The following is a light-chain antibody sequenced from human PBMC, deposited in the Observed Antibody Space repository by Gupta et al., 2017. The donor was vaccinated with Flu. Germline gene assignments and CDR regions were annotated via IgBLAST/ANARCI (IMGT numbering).Light chain of an antibody. Sequence: DIVMTQSPDSLAVSLGERATINCKSSQSVLYSSNNKNYLSWYQQKPGQPPKLLIYWASTRESGVPDRFSGSGSGTDFTLTIGSLQAEDVAVYYCQQYDDNPRTFGQGTKVEIK. V-gene: IGKV4-1*01. CDR2: WAS. CDR1: QSVLYSSNNKNY. CDR3: QQYDDNPRT. J-gene: IGKJ1*01.